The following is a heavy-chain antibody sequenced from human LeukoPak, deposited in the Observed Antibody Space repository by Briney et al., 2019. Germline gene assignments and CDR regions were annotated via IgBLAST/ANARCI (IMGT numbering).Heavy chain of an antibody. CDR2: INTNTGNP. CDR3: ASIRGPYCSGGSCYLLPDAWFDP. D-gene: IGHD2-15*01. J-gene: IGHJ5*02. Sequence: ASVKVSCKASGYTFTSYAMNWVRQAPGQGLEWMGWINTNTGNPTYAQGFTGRFVFSLDTSVRTAYLQISSLKAEDTAVYYCASIRGPYCSGGSCYLLPDAWFDPWGQGTLVTVSS. V-gene: IGHV7-4-1*02. CDR1: GYTFTSYA.